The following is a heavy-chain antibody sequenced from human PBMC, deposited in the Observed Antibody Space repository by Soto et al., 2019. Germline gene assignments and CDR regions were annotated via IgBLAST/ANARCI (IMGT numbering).Heavy chain of an antibody. V-gene: IGHV1-69*12. CDR2: IIPIFGTA. CDR3: ARVDWPLDGYNIHYYYGMDV. Sequence: QVQLVQSGAEVKKPGSSVKVSCKASGGTFSSYAISWVRQAPGQGLEWMGGIIPIFGTANYGQKFQGRVTITADESTSTAYMELSSLRSEDTAVYYCARVDWPLDGYNIHYYYGMDVWGQGTTVTVSS. J-gene: IGHJ6*02. CDR1: GGTFSSYA. D-gene: IGHD5-12*01.